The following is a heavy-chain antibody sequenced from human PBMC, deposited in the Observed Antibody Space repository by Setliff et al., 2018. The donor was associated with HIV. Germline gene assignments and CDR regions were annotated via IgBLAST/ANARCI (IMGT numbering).Heavy chain of an antibody. CDR1: GYTFTDYF. CDR2: ISPDNANT. V-gene: IGHV1-2*02. Sequence: GASVKVSCKSSGYTFTDYFMHWVRQAPGQGLEWMGWISPDNANTRISQRFRGSVTMTRDRSINTAYMEFSGLTSDDTAVYYCARGQYYNFWSGFTTVYYYMDVWGKGTTVTVSS. J-gene: IGHJ6*03. D-gene: IGHD3-3*01. CDR3: ARGQYYNFWSGFTTVYYYMDV.